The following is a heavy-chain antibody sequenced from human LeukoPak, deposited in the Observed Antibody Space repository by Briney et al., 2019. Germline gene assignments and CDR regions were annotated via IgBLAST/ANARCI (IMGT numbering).Heavy chain of an antibody. Sequence: WIRQPPGKGLEWVAVISYDGSNKYYADSVKGRFTISRDNSKNTLYLQMNSLRAEDTAVYYCAKEGWQLVFDYWGQGTLVTVSS. V-gene: IGHV3-30-3*02. J-gene: IGHJ4*02. CDR3: AKEGWQLVFDY. CDR2: ISYDGSNK. D-gene: IGHD6-6*01.